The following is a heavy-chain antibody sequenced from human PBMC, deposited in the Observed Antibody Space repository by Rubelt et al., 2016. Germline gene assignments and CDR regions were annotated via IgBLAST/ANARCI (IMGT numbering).Heavy chain of an antibody. CDR2: MNPNSGNT. CDR1: GGTFSSYA. D-gene: IGHD6-19*01. CDR3: ARSGVSGWTDFDY. J-gene: IGHJ4*02. Sequence: QVQLVQSGAEVKKPGASVKVSCKASGGTFSSYAINWVRQATGQGLEWMGWMNPNSGNTGFAKRFQGRVTMTMNTSISTAYMGRSSLGAEDTAVYYCARSGVSGWTDFDYWGQGTLVTVSS. V-gene: IGHV1-8*02.